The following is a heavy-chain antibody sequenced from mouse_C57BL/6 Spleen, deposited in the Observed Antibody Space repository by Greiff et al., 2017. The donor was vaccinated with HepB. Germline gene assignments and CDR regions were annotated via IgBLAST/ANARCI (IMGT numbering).Heavy chain of an antibody. CDR2: ISYDGSN. J-gene: IGHJ4*01. Sequence: EVKLQESGPGLVKPSQSLSLTCSVTGYSITSGYYWNWIRQFPGNKLEWMGYISYDGSNNYNPSLKNRISITRDTSKNQFFLKLNSVTTEDTATYYCAREGNYYGSSLYAMDYWGQGTSVTVSS. D-gene: IGHD1-1*01. V-gene: IGHV3-6*01. CDR3: AREGNYYGSSLYAMDY. CDR1: GYSITSGYY.